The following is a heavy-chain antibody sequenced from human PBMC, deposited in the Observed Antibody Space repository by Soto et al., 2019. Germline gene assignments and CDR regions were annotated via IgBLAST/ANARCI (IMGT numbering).Heavy chain of an antibody. CDR3: ARGVPRITMVRGVIPPHFDY. J-gene: IGHJ4*02. D-gene: IGHD3-10*01. CDR1: GGSISSYY. CDR2: IYYSGST. V-gene: IGHV4-59*01. Sequence: SETLSLTXTVSGGSISSYYWSWIRQPPGKGLEWIGYIYYSGSTNYNPSLKSRVTISVDTSKNQFSLKLSSVTAADTAVYYCARGVPRITMVRGVIPPHFDYWGQGTLVTVSS.